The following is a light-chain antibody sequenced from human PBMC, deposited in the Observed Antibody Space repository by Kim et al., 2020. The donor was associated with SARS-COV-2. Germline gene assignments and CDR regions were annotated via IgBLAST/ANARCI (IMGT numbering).Light chain of an antibody. CDR1: NIGSKS. CDR2: YDS. Sequence: SYELTQPPSVSVAPGKTARITCGGNNIGSKSVHWYQRKPGQAPVLVIYYDSDRPSGIPERFSGSNSGNTATLTISRVEAGDEADYYCQVWDSSSVV. V-gene: IGLV3-21*04. J-gene: IGLJ2*01. CDR3: QVWDSSSVV.